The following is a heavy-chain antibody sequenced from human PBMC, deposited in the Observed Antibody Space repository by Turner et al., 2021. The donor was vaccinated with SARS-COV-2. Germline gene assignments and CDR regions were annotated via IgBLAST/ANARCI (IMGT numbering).Heavy chain of an antibody. Sequence: QLQESGPGVVKPPETLSLTCTVSGGSISSYDYYWDWIRQPPGMGLEWIGSMYYSGTTHYNPSLRGRVTISIDTSKNQFSLKVTSVTATDTAVYYCARRGDYWGQGMLVTVSS. J-gene: IGHJ4*02. CDR3: ARRGDY. D-gene: IGHD3-16*01. CDR1: GGSISSYDYY. CDR2: MYYSGTT. V-gene: IGHV4-39*01.